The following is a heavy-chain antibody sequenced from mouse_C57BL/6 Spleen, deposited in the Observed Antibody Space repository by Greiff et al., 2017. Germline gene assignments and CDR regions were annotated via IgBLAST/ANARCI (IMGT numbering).Heavy chain of an antibody. CDR2: IDPEDGET. V-gene: IGHV14-2*01. J-gene: IGHJ3*01. CDR1: GFNIKDYY. CDR3: ASSYYYGSSPPWFAY. Sequence: EVQLQQSGAELVKPGASVKLSCTASGFNIKDYYMHWVKQRTEQGLEWIGRIDPEDGETKYAPKFQGKATITADTSSNTAYLQLSSLTSEDTAVYYCASSYYYGSSPPWFAYWGQGTLVTVSA. D-gene: IGHD1-1*01.